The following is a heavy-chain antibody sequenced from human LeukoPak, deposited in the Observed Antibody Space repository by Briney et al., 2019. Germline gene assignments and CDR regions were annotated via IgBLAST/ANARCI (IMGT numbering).Heavy chain of an antibody. CDR1: GGSISSYY. CDR2: IYYSGST. J-gene: IGHJ4*02. D-gene: IGHD3-10*01. Sequence: SETLSLTCTVSGGSISSYYWSWIRQPPGKGLEWIGHIYYSGSTNYNPSLKSRVTISVDTSKNQFSLKLSSVTAADTAVYHCARGWADYYGSGTPLDYWGQGTLVTVSS. CDR3: ARGWADYYGSGTPLDY. V-gene: IGHV4-59*01.